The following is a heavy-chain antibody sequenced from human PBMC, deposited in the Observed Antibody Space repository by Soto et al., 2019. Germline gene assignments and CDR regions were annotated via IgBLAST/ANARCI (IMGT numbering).Heavy chain of an antibody. D-gene: IGHD3-3*01. CDR1: GGSISSGDYY. CDR3: AIRRSIDFWSDSAGFDP. J-gene: IGHJ5*02. Sequence: PSETLSLTCTVSGGSISSGDYYWSWIRQPPGKGLEWIGYIYYSGSTYYNPSLKSRVTISVDTSKNQFSLKLSSVTAADTAVYYCAIRRSIDFWSDSAGFDPWGQGTLVTVSP. CDR2: IYYSGST. V-gene: IGHV4-30-4*01.